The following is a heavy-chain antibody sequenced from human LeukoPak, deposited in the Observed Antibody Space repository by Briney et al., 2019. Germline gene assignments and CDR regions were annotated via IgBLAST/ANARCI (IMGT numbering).Heavy chain of an antibody. D-gene: IGHD6-19*01. V-gene: IGHV1-2*02. J-gene: IGHJ4*02. CDR3: ATLRRSGWYIGD. Sequence: ASVKVSCKASGYTFTDTYMHWVRQAPGQGPEWMGWINPYSGGTNYAEKFQGRVTMTRDTSMTTAYMELSSLRSDDTAMYYCATLRRSGWYIGDWGQGTLVTVSS. CDR2: INPYSGGT. CDR1: GYTFTDTY.